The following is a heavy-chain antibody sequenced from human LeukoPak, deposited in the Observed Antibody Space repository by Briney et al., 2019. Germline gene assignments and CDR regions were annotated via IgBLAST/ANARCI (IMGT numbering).Heavy chain of an antibody. V-gene: IGHV3-21*01. J-gene: IGHJ4*02. D-gene: IGHD1-14*01. Sequence: GGSLRLSCAASGFTFSSYSMNWVRQAPGKGLEWVSSISSSSSYIYYADSVKGRFTISRDNAKNSLYLQMSSLRVEDTAVYYCAKTARVLDNWGQGTQVTVSS. CDR1: GFTFSSYS. CDR3: AKTARVLDN. CDR2: ISSSSSYI.